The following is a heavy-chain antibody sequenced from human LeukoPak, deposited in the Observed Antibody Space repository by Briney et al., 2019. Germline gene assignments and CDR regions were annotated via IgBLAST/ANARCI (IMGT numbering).Heavy chain of an antibody. J-gene: IGHJ1*01. CDR2: INPNSGGT. CDR3: AIRTSDTSGWIPFFQH. CDR1: GYTFTGYY. D-gene: IGHD6-19*01. V-gene: IGHV1-2*02. Sequence: GASVKVSCKASGYTFTGYYIHWVRQAPGQGLEWMGWINPNSGGTNYAQKFQGRVTMTRDTSISTAYMELSRLRSDDTAVYYCAIRTSDTSGWIPFFQHWGQGTLVTVSS.